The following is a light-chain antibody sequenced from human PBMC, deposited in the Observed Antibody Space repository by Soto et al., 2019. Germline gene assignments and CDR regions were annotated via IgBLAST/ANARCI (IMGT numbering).Light chain of an antibody. Sequence: DIQMTQSPSTLSGSVGDRVTITCRASQTISSWLAWYRQIPGKAPKLLIYKASTLKSGVPSRFSGSGSGTEFTLTISSLQPDDFETDDCQHYNSYSEAFGQGTKVDIK. CDR3: QHYNSYSEA. J-gene: IGKJ1*01. V-gene: IGKV1-5*03. CDR1: QTISSW. CDR2: KAS.